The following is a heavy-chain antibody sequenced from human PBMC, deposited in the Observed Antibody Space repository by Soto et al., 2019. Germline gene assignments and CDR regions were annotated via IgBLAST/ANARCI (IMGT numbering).Heavy chain of an antibody. CDR2: IKQDGSEK. CDR3: ARDNPTVARFEINRAFEI. D-gene: IGHD3-10*01. CDR1: GCNCISHW. Sequence: RLPSTASGCNCISHWGIWVLQAPGKGLEWVANIKQDGSEKYYVESVKGRFTISRDNAKNSLYLQMNSLRAEDTAVYYCARDNPTVARFEINRAFEILGQGTMVIVSS. V-gene: IGHV3-7*05. J-gene: IGHJ3*02.